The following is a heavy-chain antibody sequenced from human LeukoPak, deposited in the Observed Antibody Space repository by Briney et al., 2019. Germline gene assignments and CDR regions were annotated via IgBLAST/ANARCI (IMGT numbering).Heavy chain of an antibody. CDR3: VRGSLGLYYYTLDV. CDR2: VTSSGGST. J-gene: IGHJ6*02. Sequence: PGGSLRLSCSASGFXFYKYAIHWVRQAPGKGLEYVSTVTSSGGSTYYADSVKGRFTISRDNSKNTLYLQMSSLRADDSAVFFCVRGSLGLYYYTLDVWGQGTTVTVSS. V-gene: IGHV3-64D*09. D-gene: IGHD7-27*01. CDR1: GFXFYKYA.